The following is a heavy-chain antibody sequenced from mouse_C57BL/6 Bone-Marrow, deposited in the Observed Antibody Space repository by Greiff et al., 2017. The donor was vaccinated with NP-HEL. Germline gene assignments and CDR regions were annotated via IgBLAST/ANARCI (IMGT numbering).Heavy chain of an antibody. J-gene: IGHJ2*01. CDR1: GYTFTDYE. Sequence: VQLQQSGAELVRPGASVTLSCKASGYTFTDYEMHWVKQTPVHGLDWIGAIDPETGGTAYNQKFKGKAILTADKASSTAYMELRSLTSKDSAVYYCLYDDYAGNYWGQGTTLTVSS. D-gene: IGHD2-4*01. V-gene: IGHV1-15*01. CDR3: LYDDYAGNY. CDR2: IDPETGGT.